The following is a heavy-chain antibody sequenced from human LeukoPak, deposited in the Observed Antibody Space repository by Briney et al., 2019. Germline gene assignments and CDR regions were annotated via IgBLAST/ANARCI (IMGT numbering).Heavy chain of an antibody. V-gene: IGHV4-59*08. J-gene: IGHJ3*02. D-gene: IGHD3-10*01. CDR1: GGSVSADY. Sequence: SETLSLTCTVSGGSVSADYWGLIRQPPGKGLEVIGYIYYVGVANYNPSLRSRVTISVDMSTNKISLNLSSVAAADTAMYYCARRLPTASGSHDPFDIWGQGTMVTVSS. CDR3: ARRLPTASGSHDPFDI. CDR2: IYYVGVA.